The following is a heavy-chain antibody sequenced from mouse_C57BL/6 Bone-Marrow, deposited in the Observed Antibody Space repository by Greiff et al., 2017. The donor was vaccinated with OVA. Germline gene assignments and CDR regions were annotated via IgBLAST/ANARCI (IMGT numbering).Heavy chain of an antibody. J-gene: IGHJ3*01. Sequence: QVQLQQSGAELARPGASVQLSCTASGYTFTSYGISWVKQRTGQGLEWIGEIYPRRGNTYSNEKFKGKATLTADKSSSTAYMELRSLTSEDSAVDVCARRDDYDKRVWFAYWGQGTLVTVSA. D-gene: IGHD2-4*01. CDR2: IYPRRGNT. CDR3: ARRDDYDKRVWFAY. CDR1: GYTFTSYG. V-gene: IGHV1-81*01.